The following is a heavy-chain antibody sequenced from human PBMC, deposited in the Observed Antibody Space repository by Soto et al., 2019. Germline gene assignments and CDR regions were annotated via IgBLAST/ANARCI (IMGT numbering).Heavy chain of an antibody. J-gene: IGHJ6*02. Sequence: GGSLRLSCAASGSTFSSYGMHWVRQAPGKGLEWVAVIWYDGSNKYYADSVKGRFTISRDNSKNTLYLQMNSLRAEDTAVYYCARGVGGYYYGSGSSPSHFDYYYYYGMDVWGQGTTVTVSS. CDR1: GSTFSSYG. D-gene: IGHD3-10*01. V-gene: IGHV3-33*01. CDR2: IWYDGSNK. CDR3: ARGVGGYYYGSGSSPSHFDYYYYYGMDV.